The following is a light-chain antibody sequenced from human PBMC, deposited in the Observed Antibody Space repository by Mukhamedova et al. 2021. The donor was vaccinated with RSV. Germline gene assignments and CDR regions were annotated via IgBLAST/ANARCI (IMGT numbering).Light chain of an antibody. CDR2: KAS. CDR3: QQSYSTLPLT. Sequence: RVTITCRASQSISSWLAWYQQKPGKAPKLLIYKASSLESGVPSRFSGSGSGTEFTLTISSLQPDDFATYYCQQSYSTLPLTFGGG. V-gene: IGKV1-5*03. J-gene: IGKJ4*01. CDR1: QSISSW.